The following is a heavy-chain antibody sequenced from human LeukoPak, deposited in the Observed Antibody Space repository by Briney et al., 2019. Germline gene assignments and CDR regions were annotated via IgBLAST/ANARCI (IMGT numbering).Heavy chain of an antibody. D-gene: IGHD3-9*01. CDR1: GFTFGDYA. V-gene: IGHV4-59*01. J-gene: IGHJ4*02. Sequence: GSLRLSCTASGFTFGDYATSWVRQAPGKGLEWIGYIYYSGSTNYNPSLKSRVTISVDTSKNQFSLKLSSVTAADTDVYYCARNDILTGYYFDYWGQGTLVTVSS. CDR2: IYYSGST. CDR3: ARNDILTGYYFDY.